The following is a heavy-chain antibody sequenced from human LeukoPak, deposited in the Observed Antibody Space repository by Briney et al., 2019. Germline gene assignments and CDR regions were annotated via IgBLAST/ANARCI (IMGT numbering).Heavy chain of an antibody. CDR1: GFTFSSYT. Sequence: GGSLRLSCAASGFTFSSYTMSWVRQAPGKGLEWVSSISSDRTTIFYADSVKGRFTISRDNAQNSLYLQMTSLRDEDTAVYYCTGQKGMDYWGQGTLVIVSS. CDR3: TGQKGMDY. V-gene: IGHV3-48*02. CDR2: ISSDRTTI. J-gene: IGHJ4*02.